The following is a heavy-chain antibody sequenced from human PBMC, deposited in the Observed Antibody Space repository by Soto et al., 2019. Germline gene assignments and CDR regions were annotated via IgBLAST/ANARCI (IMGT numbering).Heavy chain of an antibody. D-gene: IGHD3-10*01. CDR3: ARGWTESYQGSRIFDF. CDR1: VLTFGSLA. Sequence: PWGSRQVPCGTSVLTFGSLAMTTVRQAAGEGLQWVATITDNGGDAKYADSVRGRFVISRDNSKKTLYLQMTSLTADDSAMYLCARGWTESYQGSRIFDFWGRGTMVTVSS. CDR2: ITDNGGDA. J-gene: IGHJ4*02. V-gene: IGHV3-23*01.